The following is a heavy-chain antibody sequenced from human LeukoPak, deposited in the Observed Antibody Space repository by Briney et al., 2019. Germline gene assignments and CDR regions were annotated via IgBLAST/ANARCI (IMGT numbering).Heavy chain of an antibody. V-gene: IGHV4-4*07. Sequence: SETLSLTCTVSGGSISSYYWSWIRQPAGTGLEWIGRIYTNEDTYYNPSLKSRVTISVNTSKNQFSLKLSSVTAADTAVYYCARGPRNYYYYYYMDVWGKGTTVTISS. CDR2: IYTNEDT. CDR3: ARGPRNYYYYYYMDV. CDR1: GGSISSYY. J-gene: IGHJ6*03.